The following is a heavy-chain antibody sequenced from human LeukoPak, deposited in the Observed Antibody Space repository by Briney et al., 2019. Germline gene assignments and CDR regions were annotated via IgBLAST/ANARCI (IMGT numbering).Heavy chain of an antibody. CDR3: ARDFDTAMASFDY. CDR2: ISSSSSYI. V-gene: IGHV3-21*01. J-gene: IGHJ4*02. CDR1: GFTFSGYS. Sequence: GGSLRLSCAASGFTFSGYSMNWVRQAPGKGLEWVSSISSSSSYIYYADSMKGRFTISRDNAKNSLYLQMNSLRAEDTAVYYCARDFDTAMASFDYWGQGTLVTVSS. D-gene: IGHD5-18*01.